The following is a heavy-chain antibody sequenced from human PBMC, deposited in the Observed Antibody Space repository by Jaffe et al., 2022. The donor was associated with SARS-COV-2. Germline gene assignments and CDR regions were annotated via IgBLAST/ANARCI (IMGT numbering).Heavy chain of an antibody. V-gene: IGHV3-30*18. Sequence: QVQLVESGGGVVQPGRSLRLSCAASGFTFSSYGMHWVRQAPGKGLEWVAVISYDGSNKYYADSVKGRFTISRDNSKNTLYLQMNSLRAEDTAVYYCAKDLAPVLRFLEWLPRGNDGMDVWGQGTTVTVSS. D-gene: IGHD3-3*01. J-gene: IGHJ6*02. CDR2: ISYDGSNK. CDR3: AKDLAPVLRFLEWLPRGNDGMDV. CDR1: GFTFSSYG.